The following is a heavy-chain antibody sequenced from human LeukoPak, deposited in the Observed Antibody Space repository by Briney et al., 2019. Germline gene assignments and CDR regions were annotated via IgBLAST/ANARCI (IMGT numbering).Heavy chain of an antibody. Sequence: SQTLSLTCTVSGGSISSGGYYWRWIRQHPGKGLEWIGYIYYSGSTYYNPSLKSRVTISVDTSKNQFSLKLSSVTAADTAVYYCACGIVARGAFDIWGQGTMVTVSS. CDR1: GGSISSGGYY. D-gene: IGHD1-26*01. V-gene: IGHV4-31*03. J-gene: IGHJ3*02. CDR3: ACGIVARGAFDI. CDR2: IYYSGST.